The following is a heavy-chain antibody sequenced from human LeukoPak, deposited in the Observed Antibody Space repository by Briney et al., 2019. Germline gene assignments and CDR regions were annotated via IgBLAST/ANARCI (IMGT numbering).Heavy chain of an antibody. Sequence: SETLSLTCTVPGGPISSYYWRWIRQPPGKGLEWIGYIHYNGSTNYNPSLKSRVTISVDTSKNQFSLKLSSVTSADAAVYYCAKSPDIVATNFDYWGQGTLVTVSS. CDR1: GGPISSYY. J-gene: IGHJ4*02. CDR2: IHYNGST. V-gene: IGHV4-59*01. D-gene: IGHD5-12*01. CDR3: AKSPDIVATNFDY.